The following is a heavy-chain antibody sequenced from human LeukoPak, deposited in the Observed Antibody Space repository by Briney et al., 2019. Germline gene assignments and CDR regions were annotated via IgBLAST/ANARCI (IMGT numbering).Heavy chain of an antibody. J-gene: IGHJ4*02. CDR1: GFTFDDYA. V-gene: IGHV3-43*02. CDR3: AKVGSAVITTYYFDY. CDR2: ISGDGGST. D-gene: IGHD3-22*01. Sequence: SGGSLRLSCAASGFTFDDYAMHWVRQAPGKGLEWVSLISGDGGSTYYADSVKGRFTISRDNSKNSLYLQMNSLRTEDTALYYCAKVGSAVITTYYFDYWGQGTLVTVSS.